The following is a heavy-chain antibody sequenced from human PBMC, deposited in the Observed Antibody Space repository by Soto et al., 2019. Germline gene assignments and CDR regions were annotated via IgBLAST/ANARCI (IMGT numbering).Heavy chain of an antibody. V-gene: IGHV3-30*18. Sequence: QVQLVESGGGVVQPGRSLRLSCAASGFTFSSYGMHWVRQAPGKGLEWVTVISYDGSNKLYADSVKGRFTISRANSKNTLYLQMNSLRAEDTAVYYCAKEGEYSGSPIFDYWGQGTLVTVSS. J-gene: IGHJ4*02. CDR2: ISYDGSNK. CDR1: GFTFSSYG. CDR3: AKEGEYSGSPIFDY. D-gene: IGHD1-26*01.